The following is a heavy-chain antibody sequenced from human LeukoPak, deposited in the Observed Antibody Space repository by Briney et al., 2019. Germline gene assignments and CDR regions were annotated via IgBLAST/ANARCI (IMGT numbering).Heavy chain of an antibody. V-gene: IGHV4-59*01. Sequence: PSETLSLTCTVSGGSISSYYWSWIRQPPGKGLEWIGYIYYSGTTNYNPSLTSRVTISVDTSKNQFSLRLSSVTAADTAVYYCARAPFVEYNTAFLVWGQGTLVTVSS. D-gene: IGHD3-3*01. CDR2: IYYSGTT. CDR1: GGSISSYY. J-gene: IGHJ4*02. CDR3: ARAPFVEYNTAFLV.